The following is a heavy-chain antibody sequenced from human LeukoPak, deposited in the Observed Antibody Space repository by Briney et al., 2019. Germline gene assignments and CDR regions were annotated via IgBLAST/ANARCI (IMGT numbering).Heavy chain of an antibody. CDR3: TRAERSGSYYRSEYFQH. CDR1: GFTFSSYS. Sequence: PGGSLRLSCAASGFTFSSYSMSWVRQAPGKGLEWVGFIRSKAYGGTTEYAASVKGRFTISRDDSKSIAYLQMNSLKTEDTAVYYCTRAERSGSYYRSEYFQHWGQGTLVTVSS. J-gene: IGHJ1*01. V-gene: IGHV3-49*04. D-gene: IGHD1-26*01. CDR2: IRSKAYGGTT.